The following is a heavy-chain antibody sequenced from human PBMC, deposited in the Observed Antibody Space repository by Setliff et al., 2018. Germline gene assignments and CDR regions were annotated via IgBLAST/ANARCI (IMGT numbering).Heavy chain of an antibody. Sequence: GGSLRLSCAVSGLRFSDAWVSWVRQAPGKGLEWAGRIKSYGSGGTIDYAAPVEGRFTISRDYSKNTLFLQMNSLIIEDTAVYYCTTEPPRWYYFDSWGQGTLVTVSS. CDR2: IKSYGSGGTI. D-gene: IGHD6-13*01. V-gene: IGHV3-15*01. J-gene: IGHJ4*02. CDR1: GLRFSDAW. CDR3: TTEPPRWYYFDS.